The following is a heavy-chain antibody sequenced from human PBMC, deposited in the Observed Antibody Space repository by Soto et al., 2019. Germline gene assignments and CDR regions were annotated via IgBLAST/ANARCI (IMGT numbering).Heavy chain of an antibody. D-gene: IGHD3-9*01. CDR3: AKDLVRYDILSVYKIPYYYYYMDV. J-gene: IGHJ6*03. CDR1: GFTFSSYA. V-gene: IGHV3-23*01. Sequence: GSLRLSCAASGFTFSSYAMSWVRQAPGKGLEWVSAISGSGGSTYYADSVKGRFTISRDNSKNTLYLQMNSLRAEDTAVYYCAKDLVRYDILSVYKIPYYYYYMDVWGKGTTVTVSS. CDR2: ISGSGGST.